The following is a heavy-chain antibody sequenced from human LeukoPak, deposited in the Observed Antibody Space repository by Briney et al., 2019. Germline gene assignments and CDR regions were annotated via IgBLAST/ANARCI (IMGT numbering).Heavy chain of an antibody. D-gene: IGHD2-2*01. CDR1: GGSISSSSYY. CDR2: TYYSGST. CDR3: ARRFWVGYCSSTSCPPSNWFDP. Sequence: SETLSLTCTVSGGSISSSSYYWGWIRQPPGKGLEWIGSTYYSGSTYYNPSLKSRVTISVDTSKNQFSLKLSSVTAADTAVYYCARRFWVGYCSSTSCPPSNWFDPWGQGTLVTVSS. J-gene: IGHJ5*02. V-gene: IGHV4-39*01.